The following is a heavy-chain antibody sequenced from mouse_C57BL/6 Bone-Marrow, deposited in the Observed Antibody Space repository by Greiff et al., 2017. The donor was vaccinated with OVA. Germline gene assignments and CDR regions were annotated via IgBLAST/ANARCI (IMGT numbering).Heavy chain of an antibody. D-gene: IGHD2-2*01. Sequence: EVQGVESGGGLVQPGGSLKLSCAASGFTFSDYGMAWVRQAPRKGPEWVAFISNLAYSIYYADTVTGRFTISRENAKNTLYLEMSSLRSEDTAMYYCARQDGYDDFADWGQGTLVTVSA. J-gene: IGHJ3*01. CDR3: ARQDGYDDFAD. V-gene: IGHV5-15*01. CDR2: ISNLAYSI. CDR1: GFTFSDYG.